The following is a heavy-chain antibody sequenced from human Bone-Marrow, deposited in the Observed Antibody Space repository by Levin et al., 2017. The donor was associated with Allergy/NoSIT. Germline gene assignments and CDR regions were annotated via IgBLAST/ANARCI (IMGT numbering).Heavy chain of an antibody. V-gene: IGHV3-21*01. CDR1: GFTFSSYS. CDR3: ATVGTSSTVMDSFDY. J-gene: IGHJ4*02. Sequence: PGESLKISCAVSGFTFSSYSMHWVRQAPGKGLEWVSIISSTSNIIFYADSMKGRFTISRDNARNSLYLQMNSLRAEDTALYYCATVGTSSTVMDSFDYWGQGTLVTVSS. D-gene: IGHD5-18*01. CDR2: ISSTSNII.